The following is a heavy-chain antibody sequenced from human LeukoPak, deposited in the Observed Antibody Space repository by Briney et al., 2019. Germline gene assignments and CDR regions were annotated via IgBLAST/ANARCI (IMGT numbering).Heavy chain of an antibody. CDR1: GGSISSYY. Sequence: SETLSLTCTVSGGSISSYYWSWIRQPAGKGLEWIGRIYISGSTNYNPSLKSRVTMSVDTSKNQFSLKLNSVTAADTAVYFCARRAYSAAYWKHFDYWGQGTLVTVSS. D-gene: IGHD1-1*01. CDR2: IYISGST. V-gene: IGHV4-4*07. CDR3: ARRAYSAAYWKHFDY. J-gene: IGHJ4*02.